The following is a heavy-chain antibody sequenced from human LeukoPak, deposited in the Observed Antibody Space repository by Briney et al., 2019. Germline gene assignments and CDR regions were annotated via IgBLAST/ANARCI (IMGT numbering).Heavy chain of an antibody. J-gene: IGHJ1*01. V-gene: IGHV1-8*01. D-gene: IGHD6-19*01. Sequence: GASVKVSCKASGYTFSSYDTNWVRQATEQGLEWMGWMNPNSGNTGYAQKFQGRLNTTRNTSISTAYMELSSLRSEDTAVYYCARRVGSGWPVQHWGQGTLVTVSS. CDR1: GYTFSSYD. CDR3: ARRVGSGWPVQH. CDR2: MNPNSGNT.